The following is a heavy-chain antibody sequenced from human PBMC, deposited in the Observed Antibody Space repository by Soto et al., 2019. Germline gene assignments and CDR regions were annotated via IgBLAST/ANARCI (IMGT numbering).Heavy chain of an antibody. CDR3: ARDVVRSTAGDS. CDR2: IIPIFTRT. V-gene: IGHV1-69*13. D-gene: IGHD2-15*01. CDR1: GGTFSTPS. Sequence: SVKVSCKASGGTFSTPSFVWVRQGPGQGLEWMGGIIPIFTRTNFAQKFQGRVTFSADESTRTTYMELRSLTSEDTAIYYCARDVVRSTAGDSWG. J-gene: IGHJ5*01.